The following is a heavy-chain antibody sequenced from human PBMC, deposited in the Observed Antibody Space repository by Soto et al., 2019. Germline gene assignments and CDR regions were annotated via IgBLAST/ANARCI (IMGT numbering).Heavy chain of an antibody. J-gene: IGHJ6*02. V-gene: IGHV1-69*13. Sequence: SVKVSCKASGGTFSSYAISWVRQAPGQGLEWMGGIIPIFGTANYAQKFQGRVTITADESTSTAYMELSSLRSEDTAVYYCARDVGCGGDCYYHPYYYYGMDVWGQGTTVTVSS. D-gene: IGHD2-21*02. CDR3: ARDVGCGGDCYYHPYYYYGMDV. CDR1: GGTFSSYA. CDR2: IIPIFGTA.